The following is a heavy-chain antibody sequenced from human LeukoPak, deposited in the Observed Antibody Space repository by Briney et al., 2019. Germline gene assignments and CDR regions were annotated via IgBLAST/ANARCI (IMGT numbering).Heavy chain of an antibody. V-gene: IGHV3-7*04. D-gene: IGHD3-10*01. CDR1: GFTFSSYP. CDR2: IKQDGSEK. Sequence: GGSLRLSCAASGFTFSSYPIHWVRQAPGKGLEWVANIKQDGSEKNYVDSVKGRFTISRDNAKNSLYLQMNTLSADDTAVYFCAGGISMVRGADYWGQGTLVTVSS. CDR3: AGGISMVRGADY. J-gene: IGHJ4*02.